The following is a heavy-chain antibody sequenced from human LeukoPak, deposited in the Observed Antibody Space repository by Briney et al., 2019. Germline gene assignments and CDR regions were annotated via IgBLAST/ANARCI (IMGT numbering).Heavy chain of an antibody. CDR3: ARDSTPLDY. D-gene: IGHD2/OR15-2a*01. CDR2: INPNTGGT. J-gene: IGHJ4*02. CDR1: GYTFTGSY. V-gene: IGHV1-2*02. Sequence: GASVKVSCKTSGYTFTGSYMHWVRQAPGQGLEWMGWINPNTGGTNYAQKLQGRVSMTRDTSISTAYMDLSRLRSDDTAVYYCARDSTPLDYWGQGTLVTVSS.